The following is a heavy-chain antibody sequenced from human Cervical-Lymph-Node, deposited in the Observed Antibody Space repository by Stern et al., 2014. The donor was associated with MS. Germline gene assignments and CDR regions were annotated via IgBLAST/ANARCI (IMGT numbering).Heavy chain of an antibody. CDR2: IIPIFGTS. J-gene: IGHJ6*02. V-gene: IGHV1-69*06. Sequence: VQLVESGAEVKKPGSSVKVSCKASGGSLSGYAISWVRQAPGQGLEWLGRIIPIFGTSNYAQKFQGRVTITADRSTNTAYMELSSLRTEDTAIYYCATGETPIPSYGMDVWGQGTTVTVSS. D-gene: IGHD1-26*01. CDR3: ATGETPIPSYGMDV. CDR1: GGSLSGYA.